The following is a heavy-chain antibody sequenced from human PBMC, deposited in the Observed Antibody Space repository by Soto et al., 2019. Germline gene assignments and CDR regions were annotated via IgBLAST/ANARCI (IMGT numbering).Heavy chain of an antibody. D-gene: IGHD6-19*01. CDR3: ANGVAVAGTAQSFDH. CDR1: GFTFDVYA. J-gene: IGHJ5*02. Sequence: EVQLVESGGGLVQPGRSLRLSCAASGFTFDVYAMHWVRQAPGRGLEWVSGISWNSGSIGYADSVKGRFTISRDNGKNSLYLQMNSLRAEDTALYYCANGVAVAGTAQSFDHWGQGTLVTVSS. V-gene: IGHV3-9*01. CDR2: ISWNSGSI.